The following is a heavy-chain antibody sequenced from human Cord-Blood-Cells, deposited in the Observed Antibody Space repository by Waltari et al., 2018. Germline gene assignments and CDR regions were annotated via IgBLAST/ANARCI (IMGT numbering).Heavy chain of an antibody. V-gene: IGHV4-39*01. CDR2: IYYSGST. Sequence: QLQLQESGPGLVKPSETLSLTCTVSGGSISSSSHYWGWIRQPPGKGLEWIGSIYYSGSTYYNPSLKSRVTISVDTSKNQFSLKLSSVTAADTAVYYCARRGVNWGNWYFDLWGRGTLVTVSS. D-gene: IGHD7-27*01. J-gene: IGHJ2*01. CDR3: ARRGVNWGNWYFDL. CDR1: GGSISSSSHY.